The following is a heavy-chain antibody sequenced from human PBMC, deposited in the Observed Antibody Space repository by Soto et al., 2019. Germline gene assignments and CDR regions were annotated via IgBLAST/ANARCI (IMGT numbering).Heavy chain of an antibody. V-gene: IGHV3-23*01. D-gene: IGHD3-16*01. J-gene: IGHJ3*02. CDR1: GFTFSSYG. CDR3: ARDATFGTKGGSFDI. CDR2: MSGSGGGT. Sequence: VGSLRLSCAASGFTFSSYGMSWVRQAPGRGLEWVSTMSGSGGGTYYADSVGGRFTISRDTSENTLYLQMNSLRVEDTAVYYCARDATFGTKGGSFDIWGHGTLVTVSS.